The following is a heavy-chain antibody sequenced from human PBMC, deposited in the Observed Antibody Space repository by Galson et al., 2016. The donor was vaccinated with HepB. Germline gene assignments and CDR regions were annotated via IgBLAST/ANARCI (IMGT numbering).Heavy chain of an antibody. D-gene: IGHD3-22*01. CDR2: IAWDDGK. J-gene: IGHJ3*02. V-gene: IGHV2-70*01. CDR3: ARMRGDYFDSSGYFKGDGFDI. CDR1: GFSLSSSGMC. Sequence: PALVKPTQTLTLTCTFSGFSLSSSGMCVSWIRQPPGKALEWLALIAWDDGKHYSTSLKTRLTISKDTSKNQVVLTMTSMDPVDTATYYCARMRGDYFDSSGYFKGDGFDIWGQGTMVTVSS.